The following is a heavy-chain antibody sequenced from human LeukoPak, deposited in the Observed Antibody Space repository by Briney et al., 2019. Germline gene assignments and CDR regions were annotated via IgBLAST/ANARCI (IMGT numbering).Heavy chain of an antibody. CDR3: ARSYYYGSGSYYNNFDY. J-gene: IGHJ4*02. CDR2: IIPIFGTA. Sequence: SVKVSCKASGGTFSSYAISWVRQAPGQGLEWMGRIIPIFGTANYAQKFQGRVTITTDESTSTAYMELSSLRSEDTAVYYCARSYYYGSGSYYNNFDYWGQGTLVTASS. V-gene: IGHV1-69*05. D-gene: IGHD3-10*01. CDR1: GGTFSSYA.